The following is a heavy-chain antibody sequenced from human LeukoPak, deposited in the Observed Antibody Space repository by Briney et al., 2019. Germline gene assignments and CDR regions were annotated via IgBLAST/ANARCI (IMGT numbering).Heavy chain of an antibody. J-gene: IGHJ5*02. CDR1: GGSISSSHW. V-gene: IGHV4-4*02. CDR3: ARGGIVGSRTNWFDP. D-gene: IGHD1-26*01. Sequence: SETLSLTCGVSGGSISSSHWWSWVRQSPGQGLEWIGEIFHGGSTNYNPSLKNRVTISIDKSKNQFSLKLTSVTPADTAVYYCARGGIVGSRTNWFDPWGQGILVTVSS. CDR2: IFHGGST.